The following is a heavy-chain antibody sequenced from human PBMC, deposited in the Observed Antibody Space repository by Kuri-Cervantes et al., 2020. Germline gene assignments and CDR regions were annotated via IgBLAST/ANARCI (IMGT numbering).Heavy chain of an antibody. CDR2: IIPIFSTA. V-gene: IGHV1-69*13. CDR1: GGTFSSYA. CDR3: ARVPQPYGDYFFGWFDP. Sequence: SVKISCKASGGTFSSYAISWVRQAPGQGLEWMGGIIPIFSTANYAQKFQGRVTITADESTSTAYMELSSLRSEDTAVYYCARVPQPYGDYFFGWFDPWGQGTLVTVSS. D-gene: IGHD4-17*01. J-gene: IGHJ5*02.